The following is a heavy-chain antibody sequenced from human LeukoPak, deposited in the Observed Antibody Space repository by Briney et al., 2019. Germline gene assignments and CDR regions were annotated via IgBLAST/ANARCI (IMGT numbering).Heavy chain of an antibody. D-gene: IGHD3-3*01. CDR3: AKGFNGAPYYDFWSGFSYYGMDV. J-gene: IGHJ6*02. CDR2: INSRSSYI. CDR1: GFTFSSYS. Sequence: GGSLRLSCAASGFTFSSYSMNWVRQAPGKGLEWVSSINSRSSYIYYADSVKGRFTVSRGNAQNSLYPQMNSLRAEDTAVYYCAKGFNGAPYYDFWSGFSYYGMDVWGQGTTVTVSS. V-gene: IGHV3-21*01.